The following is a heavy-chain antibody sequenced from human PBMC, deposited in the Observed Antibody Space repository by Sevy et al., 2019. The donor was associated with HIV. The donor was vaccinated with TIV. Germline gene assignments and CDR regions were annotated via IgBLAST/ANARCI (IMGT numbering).Heavy chain of an antibody. Sequence: SETLSLTCAVSGYSISSGYYWGWIRQPPGKGLEWIGSIYHSGSTYYNPSLKSRVTISVDTSKNQFSLKLSSVTAADTAVYYCARQSHVAAPYYYYYYMDVWGKGTTVIVSS. CDR2: IYHSGST. CDR1: GYSISSGYY. CDR3: ARQSHVAAPYYYYYYMDV. D-gene: IGHD5-12*01. J-gene: IGHJ6*03. V-gene: IGHV4-38-2*01.